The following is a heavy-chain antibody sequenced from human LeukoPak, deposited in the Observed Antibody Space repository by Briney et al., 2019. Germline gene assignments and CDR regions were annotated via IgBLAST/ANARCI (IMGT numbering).Heavy chain of an antibody. CDR2: ISYDGSNK. J-gene: IGHJ6*02. CDR1: GFTFSSYG. D-gene: IGHD3/OR15-3a*01. CDR3: AKDSGLVRIYYYYGMDV. V-gene: IGHV3-30*18. Sequence: GGSLRLSCAASGFTFSSYGMHWVRQAPGKGLEWVAVISYDGSNKYHADSVKGRFTISRDNSKNTLFLQMNSLRAEDTAVYYCAKDSGLVRIYYYYGMDVWGQGTTVTVSS.